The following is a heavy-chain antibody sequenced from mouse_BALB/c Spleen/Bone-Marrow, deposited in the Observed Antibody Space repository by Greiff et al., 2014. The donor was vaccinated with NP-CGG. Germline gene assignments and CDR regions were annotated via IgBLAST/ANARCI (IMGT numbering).Heavy chain of an antibody. CDR2: ISSGGSYT. J-gene: IGHJ4*01. Sequence: EVMLVESGGDLVKPGGSLKLSCAASGFTFNRYGMSWVRQTPDKRLEWVANISSGGSYTYYPDSVKGRFTISRDNAKNTLYLHMSSLKSEDTAMYYCARQYGNLGFMDYWGQGTSVTVSS. CDR3: ARQYGNLGFMDY. CDR1: GFTFNRYG. V-gene: IGHV5-6*01. D-gene: IGHD2-1*01.